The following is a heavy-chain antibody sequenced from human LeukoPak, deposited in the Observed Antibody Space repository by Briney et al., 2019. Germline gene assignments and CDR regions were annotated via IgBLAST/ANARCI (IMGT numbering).Heavy chain of an antibody. CDR1: GFTFSSYS. J-gene: IGHJ4*02. D-gene: IGHD6-6*01. CDR3: ARDSSPDHYFDY. V-gene: IGHV3-21*01. Sequence: GGSLRLSCAASGFTFSSYSMNWVRQAPGKGLEWVSSISSSSSYIYYADSVKGRFTISRDNAKNSLYLQMNSLRAEDTAVYYCARDSSPDHYFDYWGQGTLVTASS. CDR2: ISSSSSYI.